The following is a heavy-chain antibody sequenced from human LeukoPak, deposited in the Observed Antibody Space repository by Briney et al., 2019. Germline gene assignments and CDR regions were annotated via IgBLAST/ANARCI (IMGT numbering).Heavy chain of an antibody. J-gene: IGHJ4*02. Sequence: GGSLRLSCAASGFTFDDYGMSWVRQAPGKGLEWVSGINWNGGSTGYADSVKGRFTISRDNSKNTVYLQMDSLRAEDTAVYYCAKRAPYNNNWYYFDYWGQGTLVTVSS. CDR1: GFTFDDYG. D-gene: IGHD1-1*01. CDR2: INWNGGST. V-gene: IGHV3-20*04. CDR3: AKRAPYNNNWYYFDY.